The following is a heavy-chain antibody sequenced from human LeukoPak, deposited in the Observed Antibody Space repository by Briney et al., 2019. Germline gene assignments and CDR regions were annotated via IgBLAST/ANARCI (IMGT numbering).Heavy chain of an antibody. CDR2: ISSNGGST. CDR1: GFTFSSYA. D-gene: IGHD2-21*02. CDR3: AREGVTDFDY. Sequence: PGGSLRLSCAASGFTFSSYAMHWVRQAPGKGLEYVSAISSNGGSTYYANSVKGRFTISRDNSKNTLYLQMNSLRAEDTAVYYCAREGVTDFDYWGQGTLVTVSS. V-gene: IGHV3-64*01. J-gene: IGHJ4*02.